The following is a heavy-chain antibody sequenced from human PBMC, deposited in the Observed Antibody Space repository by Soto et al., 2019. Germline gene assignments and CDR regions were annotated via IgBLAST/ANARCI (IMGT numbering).Heavy chain of an antibody. CDR1: GYTFTSYY. V-gene: IGHV1-46*03. D-gene: IGHD2-2*01. Sequence: QVQLVQSGAEVKKPGASVKVSCKASGYTFTSYYMHWVRQAPGQGLEWMGIINPSGGSTSYAQKFQGRVTMTRDTSTSTIYMELSSLRSEDTAVYYCARDHGPSPDIVVVPAARGGYYFDYWGQGTLVTVSS. J-gene: IGHJ4*02. CDR3: ARDHGPSPDIVVVPAARGGYYFDY. CDR2: INPSGGST.